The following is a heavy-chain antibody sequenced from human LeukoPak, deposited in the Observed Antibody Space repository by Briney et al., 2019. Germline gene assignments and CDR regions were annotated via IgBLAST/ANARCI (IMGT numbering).Heavy chain of an antibody. CDR3: ANTERFEY. Sequence: GGSLRLSCAASGFTFSSYNMNWVRQAPGKGLEWVSSITSSSSSIYYADSVRGRFTISRDNAKNSLYLQMNSLRAEDTAVYYCANTERFEYWGQGTLVTVSS. J-gene: IGHJ4*02. CDR2: ITSSSSSI. V-gene: IGHV3-21*01. CDR1: GFTFSSYN. D-gene: IGHD1-1*01.